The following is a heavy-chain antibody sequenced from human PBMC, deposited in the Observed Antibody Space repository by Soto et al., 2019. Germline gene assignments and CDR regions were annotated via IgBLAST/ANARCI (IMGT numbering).Heavy chain of an antibody. Sequence: SETLSLTCSVSGAALNSGNYYWRWIRQVPGKGLEWIGHIYVTGAVDYNPSLRDRITISQDTSERQFSLNLRLVTAADTAAYYCARLRIATNNYKWFDPWRQGTLVTVSS. J-gene: IGHJ5*02. D-gene: IGHD2-21*01. V-gene: IGHV4-31*03. CDR2: IYVTGAV. CDR1: GAALNSGNYY. CDR3: ARLRIATNNYKWFDP.